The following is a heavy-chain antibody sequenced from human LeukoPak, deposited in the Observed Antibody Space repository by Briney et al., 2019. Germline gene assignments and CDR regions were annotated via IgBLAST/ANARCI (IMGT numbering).Heavy chain of an antibody. J-gene: IGHJ6*02. CDR1: GYTFTGYD. CDR2: MNPKSGNT. V-gene: IGHV1-8*01. D-gene: IGHD2-2*01. Sequence: ASVTVSCKASGYTFTGYDINWVGQATGQGLEWMGWMNPKSGNTGYAQKFQGRVTITRNTSISTAYMELSSLRSEDTAVYYCARERGAYQLLSYYYYYYGMDVWGQGTTVTVSS. CDR3: ARERGAYQLLSYYYYYYGMDV.